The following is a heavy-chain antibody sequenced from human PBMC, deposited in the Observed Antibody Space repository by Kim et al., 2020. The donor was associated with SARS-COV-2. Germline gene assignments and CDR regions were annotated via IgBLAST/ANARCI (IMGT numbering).Heavy chain of an antibody. V-gene: IGHV4-34*01. Sequence: SETLSLTCAVYGGSFSGYYWSWIRQPPGKGLEWIGEINHSGSTNYNPSLKSRVTISVDTSKNQFSLKLSSVTAADTAVYYCARYRGTYNYYYGMDVWGQGTTVTVSS. J-gene: IGHJ6*02. D-gene: IGHD1-1*01. CDR1: GGSFSGYY. CDR2: INHSGST. CDR3: ARYRGTYNYYYGMDV.